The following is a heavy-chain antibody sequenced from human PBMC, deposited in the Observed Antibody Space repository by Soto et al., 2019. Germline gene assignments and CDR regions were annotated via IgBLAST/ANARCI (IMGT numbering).Heavy chain of an antibody. V-gene: IGHV1-2*04. Sequence: ASVKVSCKASGYTFTGYYMHWVRQAPGQGLEWMGWINPNSGGTNYAQKFQGWVTMTRDTSISTAYMELSRLRSDDTAVYYCARAGQQWLVHPSLNGFAPWGQGPRVTSPQ. J-gene: IGHJ5*02. CDR2: INPNSGGT. CDR1: GYTFTGYY. D-gene: IGHD6-19*01. CDR3: ARAGQQWLVHPSLNGFAP.